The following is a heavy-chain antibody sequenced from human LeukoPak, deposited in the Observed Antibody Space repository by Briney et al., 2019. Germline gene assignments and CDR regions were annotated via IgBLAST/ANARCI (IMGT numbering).Heavy chain of an antibody. J-gene: IGHJ4*02. D-gene: IGHD3-10*01. CDR2: IKSTPEGGTT. V-gene: IGHV3-15*01. CDR3: TTGGHYFGD. CDR1: GFTFSEAW. Sequence: PGGSLRLSCAASGFTFSEAWMSWVRQAPGKGLEWVGRIKSTPEGGTTDYAAPVKGRFTISRDDSKTTLYLQVNTLKTEGTAVYYCTTGGHYFGDWGQGTLVTVSS.